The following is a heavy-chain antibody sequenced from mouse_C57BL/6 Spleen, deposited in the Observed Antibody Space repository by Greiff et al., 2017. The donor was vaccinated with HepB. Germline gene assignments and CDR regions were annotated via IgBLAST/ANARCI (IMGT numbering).Heavy chain of an antibody. D-gene: IGHD4-1*02. CDR1: GYTFTSYW. Sequence: VQLQQSGAELVKPGASVKLSCKASGYTFTSYWMQWVKQRPGQGLEWIGEIDPSDSYTNYNQKFKGKATLTVDTSSSTAYMQLSSLTSEDSAVYYCARSQLGRAAYWGQGTLVTVSA. J-gene: IGHJ3*01. V-gene: IGHV1-50*01. CDR2: IDPSDSYT. CDR3: ARSQLGRAAY.